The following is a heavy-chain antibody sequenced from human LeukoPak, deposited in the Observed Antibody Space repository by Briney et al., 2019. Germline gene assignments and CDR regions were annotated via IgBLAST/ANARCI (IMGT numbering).Heavy chain of an antibody. J-gene: IGHJ6*03. CDR1: GYTFTSFD. V-gene: IGHV1-8*01. CDR3: ARAGSKPAAGRAWGYMDV. CDR2: MNPNSGNT. Sequence: ASVKVSCKASGYTFTSFDINWVRQATGQGLEWMGWMNPNSGNTGYAQKFQGRVTMTRNTSISTAYMELSSLRSEDTAVYYCARAGSKPAAGRAWGYMDVWGKGTTVTVSS. D-gene: IGHD2-2*01.